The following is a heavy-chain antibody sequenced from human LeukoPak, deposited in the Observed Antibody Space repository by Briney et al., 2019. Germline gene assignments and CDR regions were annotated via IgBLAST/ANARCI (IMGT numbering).Heavy chain of an antibody. Sequence: GGSLRLSCAASGFTFSSYAMSWVRQAPGKGLEWVSAISGSGGTTYYADSVKGRFTISRDNSKNTLYLQMNSLRAEDTAVYYCAKGPPGGMVRGVTYYFDYWGQGTLVTVSS. CDR2: ISGSGGTT. CDR1: GFTFSSYA. V-gene: IGHV3-23*01. CDR3: AKGPPGGMVRGVTYYFDY. J-gene: IGHJ4*02. D-gene: IGHD3-10*01.